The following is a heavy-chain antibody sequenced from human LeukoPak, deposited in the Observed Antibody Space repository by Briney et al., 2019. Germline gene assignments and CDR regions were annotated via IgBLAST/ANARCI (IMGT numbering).Heavy chain of an antibody. CDR2: ISYDGSNK. V-gene: IGHV3-30*18. CDR3: AKDAGYYDSSGYLGPFDY. J-gene: IGHJ4*02. Sequence: GGSLRLSCAASGFTFSSYGMHWVRQAPGKGLEWVAVISYDGSNKYYADSVKGRFTISGDNSKNTLYLQMNSLRAEDTAVYYCAKDAGYYDSSGYLGPFDYWGQGTLVTVSS. D-gene: IGHD3-22*01. CDR1: GFTFSSYG.